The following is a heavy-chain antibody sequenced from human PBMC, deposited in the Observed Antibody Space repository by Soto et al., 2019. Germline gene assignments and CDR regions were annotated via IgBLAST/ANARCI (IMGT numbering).Heavy chain of an antibody. D-gene: IGHD3-22*01. J-gene: IGHJ4*02. CDR2: ISTNGGST. CDR1: GYTFSSYA. V-gene: IGHV3-64D*06. CDR3: VKGEYYYDSTGTYPFDS. Sequence: SCKASGYTFSSYAMHWVRQAPGKGLEYVSSISTNGGSTHYADSVKGRFTISRDNSKNTQYLQMSSLRADDTAVYYCVKGEYYYDSTGTYPFDSRGQQTPVTVSS.